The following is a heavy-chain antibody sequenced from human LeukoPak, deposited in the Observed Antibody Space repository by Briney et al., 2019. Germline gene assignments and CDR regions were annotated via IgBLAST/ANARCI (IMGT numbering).Heavy chain of an antibody. V-gene: IGHV3-23*01. Sequence: PGRSLRLSCAASGFTFSSYAMSWVRQAPGKGLEWVSAISGSGGSTYYADSVKGRFTISRDNSKNTLYLQMNSLRAEDTAVYYCAKGYGSGSYLDGMDVWGQGTSVTVSS. D-gene: IGHD3-10*01. CDR1: GFTFSSYA. CDR3: AKGYGSGSYLDGMDV. CDR2: ISGSGGST. J-gene: IGHJ6*02.